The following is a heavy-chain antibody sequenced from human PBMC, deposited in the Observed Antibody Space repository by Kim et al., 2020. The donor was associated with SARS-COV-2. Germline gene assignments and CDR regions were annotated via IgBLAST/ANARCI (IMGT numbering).Heavy chain of an antibody. V-gene: IGHV3-30-3*01. Sequence: GGSLRLSCAASGFTFSSYAMHWVRQAPGKGLEWVAVISYDGSNKYYADSVKGRFTISRDNSKNTLYLQMNSLRAEDTAVYYCARGYSGSYYYFDYWGQGTLVTVSS. CDR2: ISYDGSNK. D-gene: IGHD1-26*01. CDR1: GFTFSSYA. J-gene: IGHJ4*02. CDR3: ARGYSGSYYYFDY.